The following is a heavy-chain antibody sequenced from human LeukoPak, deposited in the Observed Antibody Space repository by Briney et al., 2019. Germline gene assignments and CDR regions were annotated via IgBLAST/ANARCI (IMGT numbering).Heavy chain of an antibody. D-gene: IGHD3-10*01. Sequence: SETLSLTYAVSGYSINSAYYWGWIRQPPGKGLEWIGSMYHSGITYYNPSLKSRVTISVDTSKNQFSLKLNSVTAADTAVYYCARLTPGKNCFDPWGQGTLVTVSS. CDR2: MYHSGIT. CDR1: GYSINSAYY. V-gene: IGHV4-38-2*01. CDR3: ARLTPGKNCFDP. J-gene: IGHJ5*02.